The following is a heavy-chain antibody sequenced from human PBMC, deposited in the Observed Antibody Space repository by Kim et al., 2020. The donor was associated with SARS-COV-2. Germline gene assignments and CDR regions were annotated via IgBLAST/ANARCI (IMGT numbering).Heavy chain of an antibody. CDR2: IYYSGST. V-gene: IGHV4-59*01. CDR1: GGSISSYY. Sequence: SETLSLTCTVSGGSISSYYWSWIRQPPGKGLEWIGYIYYSGSTNYNPSLKSRVTISVDTSKNPFSLKLSSVTAADTAVYYCARDHREWLQYTANWYFDLWGRSTLVTVSS. CDR3: ARDHREWLQYTANWYFDL. D-gene: IGHD3-3*01. J-gene: IGHJ2*01.